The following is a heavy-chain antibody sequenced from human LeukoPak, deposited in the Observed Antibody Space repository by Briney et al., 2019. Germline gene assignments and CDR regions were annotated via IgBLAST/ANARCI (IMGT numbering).Heavy chain of an antibody. Sequence: GGSLRLSCASSGFTFSSYWMHWVRQAPGKGLVWVSRIKTDGSSTDYADSVKGRFTISRDNAKNTMYLQMNSLRAEDTAVYYCARGVSGTGPDIWGLGTMVTVSS. D-gene: IGHD5/OR15-5a*01. CDR2: IKTDGSST. V-gene: IGHV3-74*01. CDR3: ARGVSGTGPDI. CDR1: GFTFSSYW. J-gene: IGHJ3*02.